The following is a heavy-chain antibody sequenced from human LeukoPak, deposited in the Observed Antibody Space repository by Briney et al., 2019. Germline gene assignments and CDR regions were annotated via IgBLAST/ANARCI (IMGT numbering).Heavy chain of an antibody. CDR3: AKRSDYGSNGNYFDS. V-gene: IGHV3-23*01. CDR1: GVTFSSYG. CDR2: ISGRDTNT. Sequence: PGGSLRLSCAASGVTFSSYGMSWVRQAPGKGLEWVSTISGRDTNTYYADSVEGRFTISRDNSKNTLYLQMKSLRAEDTALYYCAKRSDYGSNGNYFDSWGQGTPVTVSS. D-gene: IGHD4-23*01. J-gene: IGHJ4*02.